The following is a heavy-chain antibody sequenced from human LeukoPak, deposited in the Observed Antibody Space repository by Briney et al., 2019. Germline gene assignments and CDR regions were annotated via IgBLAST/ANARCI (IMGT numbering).Heavy chain of an antibody. D-gene: IGHD3-10*01. CDR2: IYHSGST. Sequence: SETLSLTCAVSGGSISNSNWWSWVRQPPGKGLEWIGEIYHSGSTNYNPSLKSRVTISVDKSKNQFSLKLSSVTAADTAVYYCARKITMVRGVSYFDYWGQGTLVTVSS. J-gene: IGHJ4*02. CDR3: ARKITMVRGVSYFDY. V-gene: IGHV4-4*02. CDR1: GGSISNSNW.